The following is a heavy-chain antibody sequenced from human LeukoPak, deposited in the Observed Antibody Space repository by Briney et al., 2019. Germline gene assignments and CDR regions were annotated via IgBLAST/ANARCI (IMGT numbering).Heavy chain of an antibody. CDR2: NTDGSST. D-gene: IGHD2-2*01. CDR3: ASLKLQLVPAAMGDRLDAFDI. V-gene: IGHV3-74*01. CDR1: GFTFSSYW. J-gene: IGHJ3*02. Sequence: GGSLRLSCAASGFTFSSYWMHWVRQAPGKGLVWVSRNTDGSSTSYADSVKGRFTISRDNAKNTLYLQMNSLRAEDTAVYYCASLKLQLVPAAMGDRLDAFDIWGQGTMVTVSS.